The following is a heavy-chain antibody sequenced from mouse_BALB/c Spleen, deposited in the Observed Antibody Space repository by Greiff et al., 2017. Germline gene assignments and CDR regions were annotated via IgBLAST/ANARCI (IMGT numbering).Heavy chain of an antibody. CDR2: ISSGSSTI. CDR1: GFTFSSFG. V-gene: IGHV5-17*02. Sequence: EVHLVESGGGLVQPGGSRKLSCAASGFTFSSFGMHWVRQAPEKGLEWVAYISSGSSTIYYADTVKGRFTISRDNPKNTLFLQMTSLRSEDTAMYYCANGYYFDYWGQGTNITVYS. CDR3: ANGYYFDY. J-gene: IGHJ2*01.